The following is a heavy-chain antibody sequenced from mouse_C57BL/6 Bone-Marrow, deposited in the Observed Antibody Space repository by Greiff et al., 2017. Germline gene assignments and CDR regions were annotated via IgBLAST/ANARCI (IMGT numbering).Heavy chain of an antibody. V-gene: IGHV1-26*01. CDR3: ANTNWDWYFDV. D-gene: IGHD4-1*01. CDR1: GFTFNDYY. CDR2: INPNNGGT. Sequence: EVQLKHSGPELVQPGASVNISCKASGFTFNDYYMNWVKQSHGKSLEWIGDINPNNGGTRSNQKFKGKATLTVDKSSSTAYMELRSLTSEDSAVYYCANTNWDWYFDVWGTGTTVTVSS. J-gene: IGHJ1*03.